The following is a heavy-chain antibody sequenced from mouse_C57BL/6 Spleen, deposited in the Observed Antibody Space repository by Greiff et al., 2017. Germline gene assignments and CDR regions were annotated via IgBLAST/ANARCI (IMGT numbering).Heavy chain of an antibody. CDR3: ARRGDYEDWFAY. CDR1: GYAFSSSW. Sequence: VQLQQSGPELVKPGASVKISCKASGYAFSSSWMNWVKQRPGKGLEGIGRIYPGDGDTNYNGKFKGKATLTADKSSSTAYMQLSSLTSEDSAVYFCARRGDYEDWFAYWGQGTLVTVSA. J-gene: IGHJ3*01. D-gene: IGHD2-4*01. CDR2: IYPGDGDT. V-gene: IGHV1-82*01.